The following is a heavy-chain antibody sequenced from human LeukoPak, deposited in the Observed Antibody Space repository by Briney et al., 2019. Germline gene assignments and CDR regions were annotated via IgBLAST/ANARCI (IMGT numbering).Heavy chain of an antibody. D-gene: IGHD1-26*01. J-gene: IGHJ4*02. V-gene: IGHV3-48*03. CDR2: IRGTDSGV. Sequence: GGSLRLSCAASGFIFSNSKMNWVRQAPGKGLEWISFIRGTDSGVFYAGSVKGRFTISRDNAKSSLYLQMNSLRVEDTALYYCVREGGDWEFDYWGQGTLVTVSS. CDR3: VREGGDWEFDY. CDR1: GFIFSNSK.